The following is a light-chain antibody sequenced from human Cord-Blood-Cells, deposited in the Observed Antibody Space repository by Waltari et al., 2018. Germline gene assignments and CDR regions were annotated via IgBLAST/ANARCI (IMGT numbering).Light chain of an antibody. Sequence: DIPMTQSPSSLSASVGDRVTITCRASQSISSYLNWYQHKPRKAPKLLIYAASSLQMWVPSRFSGSGTGTDFTLTISSLQPEDLATYYCQQSYSTPPKLTFGGGTKVEIK. J-gene: IGKJ4*01. CDR2: AAS. V-gene: IGKV1-39*01. CDR1: QSISSY. CDR3: QQSYSTPPKLT.